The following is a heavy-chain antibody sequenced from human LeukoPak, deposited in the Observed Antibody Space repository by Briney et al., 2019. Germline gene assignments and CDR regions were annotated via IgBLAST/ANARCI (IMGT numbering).Heavy chain of an antibody. J-gene: IGHJ5*02. D-gene: IGHD4-11*01. Sequence: SETLSLTCTVSGGSISSYYWSWIRQPPGKGLEWIGYIYYSGSINYNPSLKSRVTISVDTSKNQFSLKLSSVTAADTAVYYCASALAYSNYALGFDPWGQGTLVTVSS. CDR1: GGSISSYY. CDR2: IYYSGSI. V-gene: IGHV4-59*01. CDR3: ASALAYSNYALGFDP.